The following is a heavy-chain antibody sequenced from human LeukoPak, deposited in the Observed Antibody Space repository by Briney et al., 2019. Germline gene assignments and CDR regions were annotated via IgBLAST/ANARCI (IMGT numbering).Heavy chain of an antibody. V-gene: IGHV3-30*02. CDR2: IRYDGSNK. CDR1: GFTFSSYG. D-gene: IGHD6-19*01. CDR3: AKDRFRRGIAVAAPAYCFDY. Sequence: GGSLRLSCAASGFTFSSYGMHWVRQAPGKGLEWVAFIRYDGSNKYYADSVKGRFTISRDNSKNTLYLQMNSLRAEDTAVYYCAKDRFRRGIAVAAPAYCFDYWGQGTLVTVSS. J-gene: IGHJ4*02.